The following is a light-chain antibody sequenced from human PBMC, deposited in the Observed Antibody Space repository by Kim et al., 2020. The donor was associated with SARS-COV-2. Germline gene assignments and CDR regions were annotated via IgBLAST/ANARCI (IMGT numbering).Light chain of an antibody. CDR2: QDN. CDR3: QAWDTSAVV. Sequence: SYELTQPPSLSVSPGHTASITCSGDKLGEKYASWYRQKPGQSPVLVIYQDNKRPSEIPERFSGSNSGNTATLTISETQPMDEADYYCQAWDTSAVVFAGGTQLTVL. J-gene: IGLJ2*01. V-gene: IGLV3-1*01. CDR1: KLGEKY.